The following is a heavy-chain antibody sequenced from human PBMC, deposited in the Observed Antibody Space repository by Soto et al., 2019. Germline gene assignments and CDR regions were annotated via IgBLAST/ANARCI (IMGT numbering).Heavy chain of an antibody. CDR1: GGSFSGYH. CDR3: ARGSPAGRRWFDP. V-gene: IGHV4-34*01. Sequence: SETLSLTCAAYGGSFSGYHWSWIRQPPGKGLEWIGEINYSGDTDYNPSLKSRVIISVDTSKNQFSLKLTSVTAADTAMYYCARGSPAGRRWFDPWGQGTLVTVYS. J-gene: IGHJ5*02. CDR2: INYSGDT.